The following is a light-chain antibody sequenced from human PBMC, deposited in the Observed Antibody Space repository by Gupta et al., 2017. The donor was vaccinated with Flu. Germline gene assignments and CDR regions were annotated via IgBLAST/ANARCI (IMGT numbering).Light chain of an antibody. Sequence: DIVMTQSPLSLPVTPGEPASISCTSGQSLLHSNGYNYLDWYLQKPGQSPQLLIYLGSDRASGVPDRCSGSGSGTDFTLKISRGEAEDVGVYYCMQALQNPPNNIFGQGTKLEIK. V-gene: IGKV2-28*01. CDR2: LGS. J-gene: IGKJ2*01. CDR3: MQALQNPPNNI. CDR1: QSLLHSNGYNY.